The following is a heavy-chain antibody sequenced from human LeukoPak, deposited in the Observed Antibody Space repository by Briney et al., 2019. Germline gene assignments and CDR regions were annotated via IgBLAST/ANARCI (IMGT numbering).Heavy chain of an antibody. CDR3: ARDEGAPIAAANV. Sequence: GASVKVACKASGYNFTSYTISWVRQAPGQGLEWVGWISAYNGNTNYVQKLQGRVTMTTDTSTSTAYMELRSLRPDATAVYYCARDEGAPIAAANVWGRGTMVTVSS. V-gene: IGHV1-18*01. J-gene: IGHJ3*01. D-gene: IGHD6-13*01. CDR2: ISAYNGNT. CDR1: GYNFTSYT.